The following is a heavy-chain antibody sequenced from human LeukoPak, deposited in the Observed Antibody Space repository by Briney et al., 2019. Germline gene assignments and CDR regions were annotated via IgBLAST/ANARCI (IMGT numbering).Heavy chain of an antibody. V-gene: IGHV3-30*02. Sequence: PGRSLRLSCAASGFTFSSYAMHWVRQAPGKGLEWVAFIRYDGSNKYYADSVKGRFTISRDNSKNTLYLQMNSLRAEDTAVYYCAKEGDYGDSPNFDYWGQGTLVTVSS. CDR2: IRYDGSNK. D-gene: IGHD4-17*01. CDR3: AKEGDYGDSPNFDY. J-gene: IGHJ4*02. CDR1: GFTFSSYA.